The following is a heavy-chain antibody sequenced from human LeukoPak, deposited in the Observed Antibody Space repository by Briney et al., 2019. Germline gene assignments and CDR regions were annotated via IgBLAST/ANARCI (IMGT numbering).Heavy chain of an antibody. Sequence: GGSLRLSCAASGFTFSSYAMSWVRQAPGKGLEWVSGISGSGGTTGYADSVKGRFTVSRDNSENIVYLQMNNLRVEDTAVYYCAGRPTGYSSGYIHWGQGTLVTVSS. J-gene: IGHJ4*02. CDR2: ISGSGGTT. CDR3: AGRPTGYSSGYIH. D-gene: IGHD5-18*01. CDR1: GFTFSSYA. V-gene: IGHV3-23*01.